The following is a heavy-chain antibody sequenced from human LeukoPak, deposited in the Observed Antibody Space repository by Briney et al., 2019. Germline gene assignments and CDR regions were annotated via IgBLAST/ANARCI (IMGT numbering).Heavy chain of an antibody. V-gene: IGHV4-61*02. CDR2: IYTSGST. D-gene: IGHD2-2*01. CDR1: GGSISSGSYY. CDR3: ASGTTDIVVVPATLRNYYFDY. J-gene: IGHJ4*02. Sequence: SETLSLTCTVSGGSISSGSYYWSWIRQPAGKGLEWIGLIYTSGSTNYNPSLKSRVTISVDTSKNQFSLKLSSVTAADTAVYYCASGTTDIVVVPATLRNYYFDYWGQGTLVTVSS.